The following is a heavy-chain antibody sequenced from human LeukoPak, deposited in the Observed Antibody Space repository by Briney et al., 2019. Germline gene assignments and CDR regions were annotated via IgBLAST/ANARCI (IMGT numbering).Heavy chain of an antibody. CDR3: ASGLVGPNMVATGAFDI. D-gene: IGHD2-21*02. CDR1: GFTFSTYG. CDR2: IRYDGSNK. V-gene: IGHV3-30*02. J-gene: IGHJ3*02. Sequence: GGSLRLSCAASGFTFSTYGMHWVRQAPGKGLEWVAFIRYDGSNKYYADSVKGRFTISRDSSKNTLYLQMNGLRAEDTAVYYCASGLVGPNMVATGAFDIWGQGTMVTVSS.